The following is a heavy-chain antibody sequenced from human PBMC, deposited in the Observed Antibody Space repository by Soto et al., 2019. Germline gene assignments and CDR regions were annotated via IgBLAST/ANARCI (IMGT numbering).Heavy chain of an antibody. V-gene: IGHV3-74*01. Sequence: EGSLRLSCVASEFTFSKYWMHWVRQAPGKGLVWVSGINMDGTKTAYADSVRGRFTVSRDNANNTLYLQMNSLGVEDTAVYYCARDYYYDSRSSSVNWFDPWGQGTLVTVSS. J-gene: IGHJ5*02. CDR2: INMDGTKT. CDR1: EFTFSKYW. CDR3: ARDYYYDSRSSSVNWFDP. D-gene: IGHD3-22*01.